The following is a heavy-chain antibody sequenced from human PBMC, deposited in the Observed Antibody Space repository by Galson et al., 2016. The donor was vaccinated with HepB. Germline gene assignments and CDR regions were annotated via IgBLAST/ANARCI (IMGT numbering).Heavy chain of an antibody. CDR1: GGSITSSNW. D-gene: IGHD2-2*01. Sequence: SETLSLTCVVSGGSITSSNWWSWVRQPPGKGLEWIGYIYSSENTNYSPSLKRRVTISIDPSKSQFSLKLTSVTAADTAVYYCAASTDAYFYYGLDVWGQGTAVTVSS. J-gene: IGHJ6*02. V-gene: IGHV4/OR15-8*02. CDR3: AASTDAYFYYGLDV. CDR2: IYSSENT.